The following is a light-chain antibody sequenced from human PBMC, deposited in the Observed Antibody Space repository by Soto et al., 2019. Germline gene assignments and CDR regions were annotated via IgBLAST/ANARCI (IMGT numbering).Light chain of an antibody. CDR3: QQYNQWPRT. Sequence: EIVMTQSPATLSVSPGERATLSCRASQSVSSNLAWYQQKPGQAPRLLIYGASTRATGIPARFSGSGSGTEFNLTISSLQSEDLAVYYCQQYNQWPRTFGQGTKVELK. V-gene: IGKV3-15*01. CDR2: GAS. J-gene: IGKJ1*01. CDR1: QSVSSN.